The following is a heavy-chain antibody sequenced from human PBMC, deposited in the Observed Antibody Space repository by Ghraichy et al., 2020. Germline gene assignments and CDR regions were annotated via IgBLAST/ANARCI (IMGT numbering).Heavy chain of an antibody. J-gene: IGHJ2*01. D-gene: IGHD3-22*01. CDR2: IYYSGST. Sequence: SETLSLTCTVSGGSISSYYWSWIRQPPGKGLEWIGYIYYSGSTNYNPSLKSRVTISVDTSKNQFSLKLSSVTAADTAVYYCARLNRGRYYDSSGYPYWYFDLWGRGTLVTVSS. CDR1: GGSISSYY. CDR3: ARLNRGRYYDSSGYPYWYFDL. V-gene: IGHV4-59*01.